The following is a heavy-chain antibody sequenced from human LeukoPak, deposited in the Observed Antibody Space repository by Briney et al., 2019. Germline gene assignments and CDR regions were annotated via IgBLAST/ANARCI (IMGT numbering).Heavy chain of an antibody. D-gene: IGHD3-16*02. Sequence: GGSLRLSCAASGFTFDDYAMHWVRQAPGKGLEWVSLISGDGGRTHYADSVKGRFTISRDNSKNSLYLQMNSLRTEETAFYYCAKAYYDYVWGSYRYFCAFDIWGQGTMVTVSS. CDR1: GFTFDDYA. V-gene: IGHV3-43*02. CDR3: AKAYYDYVWGSYRYFCAFDI. CDR2: ISGDGGRT. J-gene: IGHJ3*02.